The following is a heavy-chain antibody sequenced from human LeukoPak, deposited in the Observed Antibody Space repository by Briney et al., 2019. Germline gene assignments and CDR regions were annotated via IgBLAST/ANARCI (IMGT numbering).Heavy chain of an antibody. CDR2: ISAYNGNT. V-gene: IGHV1-18*01. Sequence: ASVKVSCKASRYPFTSYGISWVRQAPGQGLEWMGWISAYNGNTNYAQKLQGRVTMTTDTSTSTAYMELRSLRSDDTAVCYCAREQNHCSSTSCPLDYWGQGTLVTVSS. J-gene: IGHJ4*02. D-gene: IGHD2-2*01. CDR1: RYPFTSYG. CDR3: AREQNHCSSTSCPLDY.